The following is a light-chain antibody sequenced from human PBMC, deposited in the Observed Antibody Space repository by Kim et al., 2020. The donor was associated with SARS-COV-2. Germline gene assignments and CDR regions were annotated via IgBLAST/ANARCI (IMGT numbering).Light chain of an antibody. CDR1: SLRSYY. V-gene: IGLV3-19*01. CDR3: DSRDSCENWV. J-gene: IGLJ3*02. CDR2: GKL. Sequence: SSELTQDPAVSVALGQTVRITCQGDSLRSYYATWYQQKPGQAPLLVIYGKLHRPSGIPDRFSGSSSGNTASLTLPGAQAEDEADYYCDSRDSCENWVFGG.